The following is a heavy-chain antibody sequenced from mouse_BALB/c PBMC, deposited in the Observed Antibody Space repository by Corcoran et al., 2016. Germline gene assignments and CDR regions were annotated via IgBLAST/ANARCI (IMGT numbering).Heavy chain of an antibody. V-gene: IGHV1S136*01. J-gene: IGHJ3*01. CDR2: INPYNDGT. CDR1: GYTFTSYV. CDR3: AREGNYAWFAY. D-gene: IGHD2-1*01. Sequence: EVQLQQSGPELVKPGASVKMSCKASGYTFTSYVMHWVKQKPGQGLEWIGYINPYNDGTKYNEKFKGKATLTVDKSSSTAYMELLSLTSEDSAVYYCAREGNYAWFAYWGQGTLVTVSA.